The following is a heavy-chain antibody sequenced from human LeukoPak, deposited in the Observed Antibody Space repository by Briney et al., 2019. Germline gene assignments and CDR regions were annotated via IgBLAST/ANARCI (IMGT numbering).Heavy chain of an antibody. CDR2: IYYSGST. D-gene: IGHD6-13*01. Sequence: SETLSLTCTVSGGSISSYYWSWIRQPPGKGLEWIGYIYYSGSTNYNPSLKSRVTISVDTSKNQFSLQLNSVTPEDTAVYYCARAPRKAIAAAGRGAFDIWGQGTMVTVSS. J-gene: IGHJ3*02. V-gene: IGHV4-59*12. CDR1: GGSISSYY. CDR3: ARAPRKAIAAAGRGAFDI.